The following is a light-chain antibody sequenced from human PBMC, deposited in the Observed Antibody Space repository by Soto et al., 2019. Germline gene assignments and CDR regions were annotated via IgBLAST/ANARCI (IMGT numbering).Light chain of an antibody. CDR2: FDS. CDR1: NIGRKS. V-gene: IGLV3-21*04. J-gene: IGLJ2*01. Sequence: SYELTQPPSVSVAPGKTARITCGGNNIGRKSVHWYQQKPGQAPVLVIYFDSDRPSGIPERFSGSNSGNTATLTISRVEAGDEADYFCQVWDSSSDHDVVFGGGTKVTV. CDR3: QVWDSSSDHDVV.